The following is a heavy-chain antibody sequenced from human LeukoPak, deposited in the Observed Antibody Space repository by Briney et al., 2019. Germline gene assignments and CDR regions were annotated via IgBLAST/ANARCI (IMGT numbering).Heavy chain of an antibody. CDR2: IKRDGSEK. V-gene: IGHV3-7*03. D-gene: IGHD3-22*01. CDR3: AKTGGDSSGYYYTYYYYYYMDV. Sequence: PGGSLRLSCAASGFTFSRHLMNWVRQVPGKGLEWVANIKRDGSEKCYLDSVKGRVPISRDNAKILVCLQMNCLRAEDTAVYYCAKTGGDSSGYYYTYYYYYYMDVWGKGTTVTISS. CDR1: GFTFSRHL. J-gene: IGHJ6*03.